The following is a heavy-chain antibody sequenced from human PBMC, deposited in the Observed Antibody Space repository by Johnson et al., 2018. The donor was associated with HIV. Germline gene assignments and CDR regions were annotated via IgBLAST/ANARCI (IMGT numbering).Heavy chain of an antibody. V-gene: IGHV3-66*02. D-gene: IGHD5-18*01. Sequence: VQLVESGGGVIRPGGSLRLSCAVSGFMFDDYGMTWVRQAPGKGLEWVSVIYSGGSTYYADSVKGRLTISRDNSKNTLYLQMNSLRAEDTAGYYCARDRGGYSYGYDSDAFYIWGQGTMVTVSS. CDR2: IYSGGST. J-gene: IGHJ3*02. CDR1: GFMFDDYG. CDR3: ARDRGGYSYGYDSDAFYI.